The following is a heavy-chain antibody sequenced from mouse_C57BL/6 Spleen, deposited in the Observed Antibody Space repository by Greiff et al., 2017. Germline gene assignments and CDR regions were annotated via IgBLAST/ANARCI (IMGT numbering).Heavy chain of an antibody. CDR2: IYPGGGYT. J-gene: IGHJ4*01. CDR3: ALSGTAQATNAMDY. D-gene: IGHD3-2*02. CDR1: GYTFTNYW. Sequence: VQLQQSGAELVRPGTSVKMSCKASGYTFTNYWIGWAKQRPGHGLEWIGDIYPGGGYTNYNEKFKGKATLTADKSSSTAYMQFSSLTSEDSAVYFCALSGTAQATNAMDYWGQGTSVTVAS. V-gene: IGHV1-63*01.